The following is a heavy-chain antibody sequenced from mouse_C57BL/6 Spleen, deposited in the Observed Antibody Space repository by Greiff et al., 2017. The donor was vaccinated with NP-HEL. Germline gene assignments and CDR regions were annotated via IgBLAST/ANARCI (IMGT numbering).Heavy chain of an antibody. J-gene: IGHJ3*01. V-gene: IGHV1-52*01. Sequence: VQLQQSGAELVRPGSSVKLSCKASGYTFTSYWMHWVKQRPIQGLEWIGNIDPSDSETHYNQKFKDKATLTVDKSSSTAYMQLSSLTSEDSAVYYWAREERSGSYGSSLAWFAYGGQGTLVTVSA. CDR1: GYTFTSYW. D-gene: IGHD1-1*01. CDR2: IDPSDSET. CDR3: AREERSGSYGSSLAWFAY.